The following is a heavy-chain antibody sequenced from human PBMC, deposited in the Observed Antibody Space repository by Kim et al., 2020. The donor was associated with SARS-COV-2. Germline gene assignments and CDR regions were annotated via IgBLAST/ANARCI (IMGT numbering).Heavy chain of an antibody. CDR1: GGSISSSSYY. Sequence: SETLSLTCTVSGGSISSSSYYWGWIRQPPGKGLEWIGSIYYSGSTYYNPSLKSRVTISVDTSKNQFSLKLSSVTAADTAVYYCARRSGVLMVYAILGVGGAVDAFDIWGQGTMVTVSS. CDR2: IYYSGST. V-gene: IGHV4-39*01. D-gene: IGHD2-8*01. J-gene: IGHJ3*02. CDR3: ARRSGVLMVYAILGVGGAVDAFDI.